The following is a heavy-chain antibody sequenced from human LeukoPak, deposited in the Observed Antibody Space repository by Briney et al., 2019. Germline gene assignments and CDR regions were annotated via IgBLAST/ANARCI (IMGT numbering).Heavy chain of an antibody. Sequence: ASVKVSCKASGGTFSSYAISWVRQAPGQGLEWMGGIIPIFGTANYAQKFQGRVTITADKSTSTAYMELSSLRSEDTAVYYCARAEYCDILTGYYGYWGQGTLVTVSS. CDR3: ARAEYCDILTGYYGY. D-gene: IGHD3-9*01. CDR2: IIPIFGTA. J-gene: IGHJ4*02. CDR1: GGTFSSYA. V-gene: IGHV1-69*06.